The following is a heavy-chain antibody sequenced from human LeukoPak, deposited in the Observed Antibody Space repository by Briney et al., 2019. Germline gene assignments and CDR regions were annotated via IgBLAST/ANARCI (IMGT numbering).Heavy chain of an antibody. CDR3: ARSVPQWPYYYGSGSLIDY. Sequence: GASVKVSCKASGYTFTSYDINWVRQATGQGLEWMGWMNPNSGNTGYAQKFQGRVTMTRNTSISTAYMELSSLRSEDTAVYYCARSVPQWPYYYGSGSLIDYWGQGTLVTVSS. CDR1: GYTFTSYD. CDR2: MNPNSGNT. V-gene: IGHV1-8*01. D-gene: IGHD3-10*01. J-gene: IGHJ4*02.